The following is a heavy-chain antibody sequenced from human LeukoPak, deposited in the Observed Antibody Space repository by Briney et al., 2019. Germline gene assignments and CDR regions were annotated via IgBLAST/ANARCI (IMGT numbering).Heavy chain of an antibody. Sequence: GSSVKVSCKASGGTFSSYGISWVRQAPGQGPEWMGGIIPIFGTANYAQKFQGRVTIATDESTSTAYMEVRSLRSEDTAVYSCARVPPPIQLERRYDAFDIWGQGTMVTVSS. CDR3: ARVPPPIQLERRYDAFDI. CDR1: GGTFSSYG. J-gene: IGHJ3*02. D-gene: IGHD1-1*01. CDR2: IIPIFGTA. V-gene: IGHV1-69*05.